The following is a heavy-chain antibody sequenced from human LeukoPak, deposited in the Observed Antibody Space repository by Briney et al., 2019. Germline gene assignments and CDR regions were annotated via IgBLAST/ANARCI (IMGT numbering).Heavy chain of an antibody. D-gene: IGHD2-15*01. CDR3: ARAGVVVAATDY. Sequence: SETLSLTCTVSGVSVSSGSYYWSWIRQPPGKGLEWIGYIYYSGSTNYNPSLKSRVTISVDTSKNQFSLKLSSVTAADTAVYYCARAGVVVAATDYWGQGTLVTVSS. V-gene: IGHV4-61*01. J-gene: IGHJ4*02. CDR1: GVSVSSGSYY. CDR2: IYYSGST.